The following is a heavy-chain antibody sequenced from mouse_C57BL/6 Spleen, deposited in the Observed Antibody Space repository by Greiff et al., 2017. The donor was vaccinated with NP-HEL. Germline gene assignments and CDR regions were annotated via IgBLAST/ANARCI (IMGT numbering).Heavy chain of an antibody. CDR3: AKSFDYYGSSYSDY. Sequence: QVQLQQPGAELVRPGTSVKLSCKASGYTFTSYWMHWVKQRPGQGLEWIGVIDPSDSYTNYNQKFKGKATLTVDTSSSTAYMQLSSLTSEDSAVYYCAKSFDYYGSSYSDYWGQGTTLTVSS. D-gene: IGHD1-1*01. J-gene: IGHJ2*01. CDR2: IDPSDSYT. CDR1: GYTFTSYW. V-gene: IGHV1-59*01.